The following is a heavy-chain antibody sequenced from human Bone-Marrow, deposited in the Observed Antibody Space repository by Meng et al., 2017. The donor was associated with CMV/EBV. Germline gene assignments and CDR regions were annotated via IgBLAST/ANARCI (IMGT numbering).Heavy chain of an antibody. J-gene: IGHJ6*02. CDR1: GFTFSSYN. V-gene: IGHV3-21*01. CDR2: ISSSSSYI. Sequence: GGSLRLSCAASGFTFSSYNMNWVRQAPGKGLEWVSSISSSSSYIYYGDSVKGRFTISRDNAKNSLYLQMNSLRAEDTAVYYCARGSAGLSTDYYYYGMDVWGQGTTVTVSS. CDR3: ARGSAGLSTDYYYYGMDV. D-gene: IGHD3-16*02.